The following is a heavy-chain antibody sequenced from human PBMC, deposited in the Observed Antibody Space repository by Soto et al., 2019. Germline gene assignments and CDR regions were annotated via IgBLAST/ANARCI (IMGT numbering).Heavy chain of an antibody. V-gene: IGHV4-34*01. J-gene: IGHJ4*02. CDR2: INHSGST. CDR1: GGSFSGYY. CDR3: ARNIAAAEPYYFDY. D-gene: IGHD6-13*01. Sequence: SETLSLTCAVYGGSFSGYYWSWIRQPPGKGLEWIGEINHSGSTNYNPSLKSRVTISVDTSKNQFSLKLSSVTAADTAVYYCARNIAAAEPYYFDYWGQGTLVTVSS.